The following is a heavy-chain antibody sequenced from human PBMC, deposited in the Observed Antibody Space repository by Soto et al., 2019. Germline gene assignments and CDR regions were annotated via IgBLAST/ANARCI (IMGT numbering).Heavy chain of an antibody. J-gene: IGHJ4*02. V-gene: IGHV3-33*08. D-gene: IGHD2-8*01. Sequence: QVQLVESGGGVVQPGRSLRLSCAASGFTFRNHAMHWVRQAPGKGLEWVGLIWYDGTSKHYADSVKGRFTISRDNSQNTLYLEMNSLIVEDTGIYYCARDQGVVIIKDHWGQGTLVTVSS. CDR1: GFTFRNHA. CDR2: IWYDGTSK. CDR3: ARDQGVVIIKDH.